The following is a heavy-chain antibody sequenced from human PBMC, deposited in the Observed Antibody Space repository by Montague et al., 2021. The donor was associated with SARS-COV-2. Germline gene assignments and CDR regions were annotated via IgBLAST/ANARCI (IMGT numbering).Heavy chain of an antibody. CDR1: GDSVSSSSAS. D-gene: IGHD3-3*02. CDR3: ASAFYGDHWAFDV. V-gene: IGHV6-1*01. Sequence: CAISGDSVSSSSASWNWIRQSPSRGLEWLGRTYYRSWWRSQYPGSLESRITISGDTSKNQFSLQLNSVTPEDTAVYCCASAFYGDHWAFDVWGQGTMVTVSS. J-gene: IGHJ3*01. CDR2: TYYRSWWRS.